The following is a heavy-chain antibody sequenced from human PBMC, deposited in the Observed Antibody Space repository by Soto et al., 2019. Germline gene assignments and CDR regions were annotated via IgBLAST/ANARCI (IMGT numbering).Heavy chain of an antibody. Sequence: PGGSLRLSCVASVFTFSDYYMSWLRQAPGKGLEWISYISSSSSYTNYADSVKGRFTISRDNAKSSLYLQMNSLRAEDTAVYYCARDHHRYSGYDYVDYWGQGTLVTVSS. CDR1: VFTFSDYY. V-gene: IGHV3-11*05. D-gene: IGHD5-12*01. CDR2: ISSSSSYT. J-gene: IGHJ4*02. CDR3: ARDHHRYSGYDYVDY.